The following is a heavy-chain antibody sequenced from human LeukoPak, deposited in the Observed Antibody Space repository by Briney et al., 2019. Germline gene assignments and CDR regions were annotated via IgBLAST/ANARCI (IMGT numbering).Heavy chain of an antibody. D-gene: IGHD3-10*01. Sequence: GGSLRLSCAASGFIFSSYGMHWVRQAPGKGLEWVAFIRYDGSNTYYADSVKGRFTISRDNSKNTLYLQMNSLRAEDTAVYYCAKDLWWFGEFPNVFDIWGQGTMVTVSS. CDR1: GFIFSSYG. CDR3: AKDLWWFGEFPNVFDI. J-gene: IGHJ3*02. V-gene: IGHV3-30*02. CDR2: IRYDGSNT.